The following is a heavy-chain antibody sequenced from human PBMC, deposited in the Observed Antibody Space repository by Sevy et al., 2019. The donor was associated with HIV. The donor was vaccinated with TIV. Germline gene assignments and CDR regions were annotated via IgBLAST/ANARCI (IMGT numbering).Heavy chain of an antibody. D-gene: IGHD3-22*01. J-gene: IGHJ3*02. V-gene: IGHV3-9*03. CDR2: ISWNSGSI. Sequence: GGSLRLSCAASGFTFDDYAMHWVRQAPGKGLEWASGISWNSGSIGYADSVKGRFTISRDNAKNSLYLQMNSLRAEDMALYYCAKGTLLYYDSSGGAFDIWGQGTMVTVSS. CDR3: AKGTLLYYDSSGGAFDI. CDR1: GFTFDDYA.